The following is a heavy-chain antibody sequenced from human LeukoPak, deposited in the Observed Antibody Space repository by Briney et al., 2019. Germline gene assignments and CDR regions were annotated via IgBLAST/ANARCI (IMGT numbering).Heavy chain of an antibody. V-gene: IGHV3-11*04. Sequence: GGSLRLSCAGSGFTFSDYYMSWIRQAPGKGLEWISYISSSGSTIYYADSAKGRFTISRDNAKNSLYLQMNSLRAEETAGYYCARKPGAVDYWGQGTLVTVSS. CDR1: GFTFSDYY. CDR3: ARKPGAVDY. J-gene: IGHJ4*02. D-gene: IGHD3-10*01. CDR2: ISSSGSTI.